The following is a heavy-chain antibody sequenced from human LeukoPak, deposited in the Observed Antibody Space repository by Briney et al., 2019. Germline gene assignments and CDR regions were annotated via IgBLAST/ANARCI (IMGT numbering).Heavy chain of an antibody. Sequence: SETLSLTCAVYGGSFGGYYWSWIRQPPGKGLEWIGEINHSGSTNYNPSLKSRVTISVDTSKNQFSLKLSAVTAADTAVYYCARSTEGYFDWLLASYQPEYYYMDVWGKGTTVTVSS. J-gene: IGHJ6*03. CDR3: ARSTEGYFDWLLASYQPEYYYMDV. V-gene: IGHV4-34*01. D-gene: IGHD3-9*01. CDR1: GGSFGGYY. CDR2: INHSGST.